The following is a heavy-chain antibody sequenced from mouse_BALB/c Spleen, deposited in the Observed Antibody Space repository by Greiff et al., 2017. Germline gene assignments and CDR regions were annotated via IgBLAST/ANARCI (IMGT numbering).Heavy chain of an antibody. CDR1: GFTFNTYA. CDR2: IRSKSNNYAT. V-gene: IGHV10-1*02. J-gene: IGHJ2*01. CDR3: VRRGFDY. Sequence: EVNLVESGGGLVQPKGSLKLSCAASGFTFNTYAMNWVRQAPGKGLEWVARIRSKSNNYATYYADSVKDRFTISRDDSQSMLYLQMNNLKTEDTAMYYCVRRGFDYWGQGTTLTVSS.